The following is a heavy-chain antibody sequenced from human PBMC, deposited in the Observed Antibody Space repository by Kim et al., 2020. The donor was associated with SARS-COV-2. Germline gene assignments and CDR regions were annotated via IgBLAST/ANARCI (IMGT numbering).Heavy chain of an antibody. D-gene: IGHD4-17*01. CDR3: ARGLVSGDYGDYVSYWYFDL. J-gene: IGHJ2*01. V-gene: IGHV4-34*01. Sequence: SETLSLTCAVYGGSFSGYYWSWIRQPPGKGLEWIGEINHSGSTNYNPSLKSRVTISVDTSKNQFSLKLSSVTAADTAVYYCARGLVSGDYGDYVSYWYFDLWGRGTLVTVSS. CDR2: INHSGST. CDR1: GGSFSGYY.